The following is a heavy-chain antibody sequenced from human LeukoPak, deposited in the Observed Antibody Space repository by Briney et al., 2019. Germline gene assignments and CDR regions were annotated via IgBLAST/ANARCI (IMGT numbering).Heavy chain of an antibody. Sequence: GGSLRLSCAASGFSFSNHWMHWVRQVPGKGRWWVSRINSDGSSTTYADSVKGRFTISTDNAKNTLYLQMNSLRDDDTAVYYCTRDVSQSSSWYGEFDYWGQGTQVTVSS. D-gene: IGHD6-13*01. CDR2: INSDGSST. CDR1: GFSFSNHW. CDR3: TRDVSQSSSWYGEFDY. J-gene: IGHJ4*02. V-gene: IGHV3-74*03.